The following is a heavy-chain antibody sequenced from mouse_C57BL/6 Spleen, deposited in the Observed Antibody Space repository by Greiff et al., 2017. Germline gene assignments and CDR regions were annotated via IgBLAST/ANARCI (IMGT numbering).Heavy chain of an antibody. CDR3: ARSSLTGTGWFAY. Sequence: QVQLQQPGAELVRPGSSVKLSCKASGYTFTSYWMDWVKQRPGQGLEWIGNIYPSDSETHYNQKFKDKATLTVDKSSSTAYMQLSSLTSEDSAVYYCARSSLTGTGWFAYWGQGTLVTVSA. J-gene: IGHJ3*01. CDR2: IYPSDSET. D-gene: IGHD4-1*01. CDR1: GYTFTSYW. V-gene: IGHV1-61*01.